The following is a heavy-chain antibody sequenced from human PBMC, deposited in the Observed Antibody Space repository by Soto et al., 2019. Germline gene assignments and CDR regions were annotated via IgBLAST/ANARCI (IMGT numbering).Heavy chain of an antibody. CDR3: AIASISAAYADYYGIDV. V-gene: IGHV1-69*12. D-gene: IGHD6-13*01. CDR2: INPIFGTA. CDR1: GGTFSSYA. Sequence: QVQLVQSGAEVKKPGSSVKVSCKASGGTFSSYAISWVRQAPGQGHEWMGGINPIFGTANYAQKFQGRVTITADASTSTAYMERSSLRSEDTAVYYCAIASISAAYADYYGIDVWGHGTTVTVSS. J-gene: IGHJ6*02.